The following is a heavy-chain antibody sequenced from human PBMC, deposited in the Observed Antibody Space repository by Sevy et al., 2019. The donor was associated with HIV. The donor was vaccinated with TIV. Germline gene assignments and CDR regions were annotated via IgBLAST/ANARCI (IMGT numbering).Heavy chain of an antibody. CDR1: GLTFSRYG. CDR3: VSNAVTNLSFDY. Sequence: GGSLRLSCAASGLTFSRYGMHWVRQAPGKGLDWVAVISFDGSSQYYADSVKGQFTISRDNSRKTVSLPMNRLRLEDTAVYYCVSNAVTNLSFDYWGQGTVVTVSS. CDR2: ISFDGSSQ. V-gene: IGHV3-30*03. J-gene: IGHJ4*02. D-gene: IGHD4-17*01.